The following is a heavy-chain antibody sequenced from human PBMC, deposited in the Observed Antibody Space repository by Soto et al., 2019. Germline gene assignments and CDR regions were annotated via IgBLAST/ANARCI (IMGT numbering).Heavy chain of an antibody. Sequence: EVQLLESGGGLVQPGGSLRLSCAASGFTFSSYAMSWVRQAPGKGLEWVSVISGSGDSTYYADSVRGRFTISRDNSKNTQDLQMNSLRAEDTAVYYCAKDRDGAAAGPTKFYGMDVWGQGTTVTVSS. CDR2: ISGSGDST. CDR3: AKDRDGAAAGPTKFYGMDV. CDR1: GFTFSSYA. V-gene: IGHV3-23*01. D-gene: IGHD6-13*01. J-gene: IGHJ6*02.